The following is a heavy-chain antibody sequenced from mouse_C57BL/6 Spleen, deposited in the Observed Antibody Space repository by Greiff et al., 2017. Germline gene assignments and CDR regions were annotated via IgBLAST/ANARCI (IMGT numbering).Heavy chain of an antibody. J-gene: IGHJ1*03. Sequence: VQLQQSGPELVKPGASVKIPCKASGYTFTDYNMDWVKQSPGKSLEWIGDINPNNGGTISNQKFKGKATLTVDMSSSTAYMELRSLTSEDTAVYYCARGAYGNGYFDVWGTGTTVTVSS. CDR2: INPNNGGT. V-gene: IGHV1-18*01. CDR3: ARGAYGNGYFDV. CDR1: GYTFTDYN. D-gene: IGHD2-10*02.